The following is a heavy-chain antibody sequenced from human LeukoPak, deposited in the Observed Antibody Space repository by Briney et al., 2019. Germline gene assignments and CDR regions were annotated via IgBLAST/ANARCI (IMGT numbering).Heavy chain of an antibody. J-gene: IGHJ3*02. CDR2: INPNSGGT. D-gene: IGHD3-9*01. CDR3: AGYDILTGEGQNAFDI. V-gene: IGHV1-2*02. Sequence: ASVKVSCKASGYTFTGYYMHWVRQAPGQGLEWMGWINPNSGGTNCAQKFRGRVTMTRDTSISTAYMELSRLRSDDTAVYYCAGYDILTGEGQNAFDIWGQGTMVTVSS. CDR1: GYTFTGYY.